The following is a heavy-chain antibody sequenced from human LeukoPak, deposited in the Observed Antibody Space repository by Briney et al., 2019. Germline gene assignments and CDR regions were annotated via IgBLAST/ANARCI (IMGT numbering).Heavy chain of an antibody. V-gene: IGHV1-69*05. CDR1: GYTFTSYS. D-gene: IGHD4-11*01. CDR3: ARVPAAYSNYLYYYMDV. CDR2: IIPIFGTA. J-gene: IGHJ6*03. Sequence: ASVKVSCKASGYTFTSYSMQWVRQAPGQGLEWMGGIIPIFGTANYAQKFQGRVTITTDESTSTAYMELSSLRSEDTAVYYCARVPAAYSNYLYYYMDVWGKGTTVTVSS.